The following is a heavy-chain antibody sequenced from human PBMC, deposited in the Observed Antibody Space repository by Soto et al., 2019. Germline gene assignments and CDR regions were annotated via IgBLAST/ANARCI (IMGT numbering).Heavy chain of an antibody. V-gene: IGHV3-23*01. CDR1: GFTFSNYV. J-gene: IGHJ4*02. CDR3: AKEGNRVRGPDY. D-gene: IGHD3-10*01. Sequence: EVQLLESGGGLVQPGGSLRLSCAASGFTFSNYVLSWVRQAPGKGLEWVSAISGTGGSTYYADSVKGRFTISRDNSKNTLYVQMNSLRVEDTAVYYCAKEGNRVRGPDYSGQGTLVTVSS. CDR2: ISGTGGST.